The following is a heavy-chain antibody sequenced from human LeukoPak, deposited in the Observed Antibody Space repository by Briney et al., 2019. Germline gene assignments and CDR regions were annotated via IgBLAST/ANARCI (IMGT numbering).Heavy chain of an antibody. Sequence: GGSLRLSCAASGFSFSDYAMSWVRRGPGKGLEWVSYISGSGSTKYYAETAKGRFTISRDNDKSSLYLQMNSLRAEDTAVYYCARDYGGVMFDYWGQGTLLTVSS. CDR1: GFSFSDYA. V-gene: IGHV3-11*04. J-gene: IGHJ4*02. D-gene: IGHD4-23*01. CDR3: ARDYGGVMFDY. CDR2: ISGSGSTK.